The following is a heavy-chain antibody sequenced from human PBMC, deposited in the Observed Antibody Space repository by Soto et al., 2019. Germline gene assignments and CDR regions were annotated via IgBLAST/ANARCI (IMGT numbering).Heavy chain of an antibody. CDR2: INPNSGGT. V-gene: IGHV1-2*04. CDR3: ARGDLVVPAATDWFDP. J-gene: IGHJ5*02. Sequence: ASVKVSCKASGYTFTGYYMHWVRQAPGQGLEWMGWINPNSGGTNYAQKFQGWVTMTTDTSISTAYMELGRLRSDDTAVYYCARGDLVVPAATDWFDPWGQGTLVTVSS. D-gene: IGHD2-2*01. CDR1: GYTFTGYY.